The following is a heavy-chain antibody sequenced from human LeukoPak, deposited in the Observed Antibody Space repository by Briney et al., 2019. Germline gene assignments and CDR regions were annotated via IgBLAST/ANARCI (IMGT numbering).Heavy chain of an antibody. CDR3: ARLNTFGGVTRHTGAFDI. CDR2: IYPGDSDT. CDR1: AYSFTSYW. V-gene: IGHV5-51*01. J-gene: IGHJ3*02. Sequence: GESLMISCKGSAYSFTSYWIGCVRQLPGKGLEWMGIIYPGDSDTRYSPSFQGQVTISADKSISTAYLQWSSLKASDTAMYYCARLNTFGGVTRHTGAFDIWGQGTMVTVSS. D-gene: IGHD3-16*01.